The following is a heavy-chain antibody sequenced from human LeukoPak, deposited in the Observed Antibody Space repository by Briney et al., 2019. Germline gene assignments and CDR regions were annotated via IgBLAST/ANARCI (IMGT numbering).Heavy chain of an antibody. V-gene: IGHV3-48*02. D-gene: IGHD3-9*01. Sequence: SGGSQRLSCAASGFSFSNYNMNWFRQAPGKRLEWVSHISSSSSTIYYADSVKGRFTISRDNAKNSLYLQMNNPRDEDTAVYYCAREILSGYSDYWGQGTLVTVSS. CDR2: ISSSSSTI. CDR1: GFSFSNYN. CDR3: AREILSGYSDY. J-gene: IGHJ4*02.